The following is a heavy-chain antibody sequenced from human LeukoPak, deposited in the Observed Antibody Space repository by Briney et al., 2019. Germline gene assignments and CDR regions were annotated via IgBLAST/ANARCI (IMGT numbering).Heavy chain of an antibody. V-gene: IGHV4-59*01. CDR3: ARESIAAFDI. Sequence: SETLSLTCTVSGGSISSYYWSWIRPPPGKGLEWIEYIYYSGSTNYNPSLKSRVTISVDTSKNQFSLKLSSVTAADTAVYYCARESIAAFDIWGQGTMVTVSS. J-gene: IGHJ3*02. CDR1: GGSISSYY. CDR2: IYYSGST. D-gene: IGHD2-15*01.